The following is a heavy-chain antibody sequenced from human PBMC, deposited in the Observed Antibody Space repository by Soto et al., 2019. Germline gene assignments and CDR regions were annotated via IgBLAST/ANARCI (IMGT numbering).Heavy chain of an antibody. CDR2: ISSSSSYI. V-gene: IGHV3-21*01. CDR1: GFTFSSYS. D-gene: IGHD6-13*01. CDR3: ARDQGFSSWVEAFDI. Sequence: EVQLVESGGGLVKPGGSLRLSCAASGFTFSSYSMNWVRQAPGKGLEWVSSISSSSSYIYYADSVKGRFTISRDNAKNSLYLQMNSLRAEDTAVYYCARDQGFSSWVEAFDIWGQGTMVTVSS. J-gene: IGHJ3*02.